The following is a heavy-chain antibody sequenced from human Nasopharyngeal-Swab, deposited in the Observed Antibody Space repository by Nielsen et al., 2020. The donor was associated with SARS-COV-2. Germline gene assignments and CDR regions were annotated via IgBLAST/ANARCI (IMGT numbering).Heavy chain of an antibody. CDR2: VSHSGGT. V-gene: IGHV4-59*11. J-gene: IGHJ5*02. CDR3: AREGATGWFDP. Sequence: ESLKISCTVSGVSITTQYWSWIRQPPGKGLEWIGYVSHSGGTSYDPSLKSRVTMFMDTSKNQFSLRLRSVTAADTAVYYCAREGATGWFDPWGQGTLVTVSS. CDR1: GVSITTQY.